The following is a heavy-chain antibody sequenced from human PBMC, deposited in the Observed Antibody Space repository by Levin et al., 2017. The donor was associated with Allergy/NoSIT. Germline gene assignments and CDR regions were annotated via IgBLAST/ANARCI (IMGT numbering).Heavy chain of an antibody. CDR3: STGYSSGWYSGGVDY. CDR2: INSDGSST. J-gene: IGHJ4*02. CDR1: GFTFSSSW. V-gene: IGHV3-74*01. Sequence: LSLPCAASGFTFSSSWMHWVRQAPGKGLVWVSRINSDGSSTSYADSVKGRFTISRDNAKNTLYLQMNSLRAEDTAVYYCSTGYSSGWYSGGVDYWGQGTLVTVSS. D-gene: IGHD6-19*01.